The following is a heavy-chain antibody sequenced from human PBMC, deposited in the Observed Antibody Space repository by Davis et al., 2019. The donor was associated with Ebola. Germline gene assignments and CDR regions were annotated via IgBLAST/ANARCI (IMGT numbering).Heavy chain of an antibody. CDR2: IIPIFGST. CDR3: ARAKPMFGTGFDY. V-gene: IGHV1-69*13. J-gene: IGHJ4*02. Sequence: AASVKVSCKASGGTFSSYAITWVRQAPGQGLEWMGGIIPIFGSTNYAQKSQDRVTITADESTSTAYMELSSLRSEDTAIFYCARAKPMFGTGFDYWGQGTLVTVSS. CDR1: GGTFSSYA. D-gene: IGHD3-10*02.